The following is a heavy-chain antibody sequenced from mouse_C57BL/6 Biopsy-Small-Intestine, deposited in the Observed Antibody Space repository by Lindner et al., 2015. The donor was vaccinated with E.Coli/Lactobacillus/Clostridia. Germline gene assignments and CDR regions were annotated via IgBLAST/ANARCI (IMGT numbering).Heavy chain of an antibody. D-gene: IGHD3-1*01. Sequence: VQLQESGPELAKPGASVEISCKASGYAFSNSWMNWVKQRPGKGLEWIGRIYPEDGDTTYNGKFKDKATLTADKSSSTAYMQLSSLASEDSAVYFCARGTRMDYWGQGTSVTVSS. CDR2: IYPEDGDT. CDR1: GYAFSNSW. CDR3: ARGTRMDY. V-gene: IGHV1-82*01. J-gene: IGHJ4*01.